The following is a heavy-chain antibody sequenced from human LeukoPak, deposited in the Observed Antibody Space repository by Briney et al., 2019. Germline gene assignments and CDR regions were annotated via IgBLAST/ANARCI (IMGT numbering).Heavy chain of an antibody. CDR2: IYYSGST. Sequence: SETLSLTSTVSGGSISSGDYYWSWIRQPPGKGLEWIGYIYYSGSTYYNPSLKSRVTISVDTSKNQFSLKLSSVTAADTAVYYCARTFLRLGELSPEMDFDYWGRGTLVTVSS. V-gene: IGHV4-30-4*01. CDR3: ARTFLRLGELSPEMDFDY. D-gene: IGHD3-16*02. J-gene: IGHJ4*02. CDR1: GGSISSGDYY.